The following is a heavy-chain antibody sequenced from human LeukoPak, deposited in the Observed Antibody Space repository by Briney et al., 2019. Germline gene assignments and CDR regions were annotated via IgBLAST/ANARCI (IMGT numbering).Heavy chain of an antibody. Sequence: GASVKVSCKASGYNFTSYYMHWVRQAPGQGLEWMGIINPSGGTTSYAQKFQGRVTVTRDTSTSTVYMELSSLRSEDTAVYYCARVLGGLAFRTFDYWGQGTLVTVSS. CDR1: GYNFTSYY. CDR3: ARVLGGLAFRTFDY. D-gene: IGHD3-16*01. J-gene: IGHJ4*02. CDR2: INPSGGTT. V-gene: IGHV1-46*01.